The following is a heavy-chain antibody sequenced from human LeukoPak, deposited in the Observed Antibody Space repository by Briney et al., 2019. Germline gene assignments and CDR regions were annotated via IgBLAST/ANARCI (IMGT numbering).Heavy chain of an antibody. CDR1: GFTFSNYA. V-gene: IGHV3-23*01. CDR2: ITDSGNNT. Sequence: PGGSLRLSCAASGFTFSNYAMSWVRQAPGKGLEWVSLITDSGNNTYYTGSVKGRFTISRDNSRNTLYLQINSLRAEDTAVYYCAKGLDYHGSGSYRDYYYYYGTDAWGHGTTVTVSS. CDR3: AKGLDYHGSGSYRDYYYYYGTDA. J-gene: IGHJ6*02. D-gene: IGHD3-10*01.